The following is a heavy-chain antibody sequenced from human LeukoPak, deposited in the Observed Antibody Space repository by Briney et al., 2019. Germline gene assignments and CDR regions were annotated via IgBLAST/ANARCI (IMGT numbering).Heavy chain of an antibody. CDR1: GGTFSSYA. CDR2: IIPIFGTA. J-gene: IGHJ3*01. CDR3: ARDRDYYDSSGYYELAP. Sequence: SVKVSCKASGGTFSSYAISWVRQAPGQGLEWMGGIIPIFGTANYAQKFQGRVTITADESTSTAYMELSSLRSEDTAVYYCARDRDYYDSSGYYELAPWGQGTMVTISS. D-gene: IGHD3-22*01. V-gene: IGHV1-69*13.